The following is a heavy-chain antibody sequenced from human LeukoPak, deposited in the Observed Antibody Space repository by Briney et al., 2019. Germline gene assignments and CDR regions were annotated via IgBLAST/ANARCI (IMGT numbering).Heavy chain of an antibody. CDR1: GFTFSTYA. V-gene: IGHV3-23*01. CDR3: ARGPVVPSATYFFGY. CDR2: ISGNGGST. D-gene: IGHD2-2*01. J-gene: IGHJ4*02. Sequence: PGGSLRLSCAASGFTFSTYAMTWVRQAPGKGLEWVSAISGNGGSTYSADSVKGRFTISRDNSKNTLYLQMNSLTAEDTAVYYCARGPVVPSATYFFGYWGQGTLVVVSS.